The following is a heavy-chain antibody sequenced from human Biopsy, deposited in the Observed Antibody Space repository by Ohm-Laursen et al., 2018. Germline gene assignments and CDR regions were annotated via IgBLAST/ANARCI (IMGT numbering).Heavy chain of an antibody. CDR1: EFTFSGYS. V-gene: IGHV3-48*04. Sequence: SLRLSCAAFEFTFSGYSMNWVRQAPGRGLEWVSYINVYSNKKYYADSVKGRFIVSRDNDKNSLYLQMNSLRAEDTAIYYCAKGRVGNSGSLDIWGHGTMVTVSS. J-gene: IGHJ3*02. CDR3: AKGRVGNSGSLDI. CDR2: INVYSNKK. D-gene: IGHD1-1*01.